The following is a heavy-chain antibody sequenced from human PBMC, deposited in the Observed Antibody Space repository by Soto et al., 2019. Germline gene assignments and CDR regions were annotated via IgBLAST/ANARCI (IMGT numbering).Heavy chain of an antibody. J-gene: IGHJ5*02. V-gene: IGHV4-39*01. CDR2: IYYSGST. CDR1: GGSISSSSYY. D-gene: IGHD2-2*01. CDR3: ARHGKYQPSYRWWFDP. Sequence: SETLSLTCTVSGGSISSSSYYWGWIRQPPGKGLEWIGSIYYSGSTYYNPSLKSRVTISVDTSKNQFSLKLSSVTAADKAVYYCARHGKYQPSYRWWFDPWGQGTLVTVSS.